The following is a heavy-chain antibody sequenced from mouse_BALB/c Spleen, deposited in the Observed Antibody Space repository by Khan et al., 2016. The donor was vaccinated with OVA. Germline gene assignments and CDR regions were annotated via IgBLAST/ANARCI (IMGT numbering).Heavy chain of an antibody. CDR2: IWAGGST. Sequence: QVRLQQSGPGLVAPSQSLSITCTVSGFSITSYGVHWVRQPPGKGLEWLGVIWAGGSTNYNSALMSRLSISKDNSKSQVFLKSISLQTDDSAMYYCARIKDIWGQGTTLTVSS. CDR3: ARIKDI. J-gene: IGHJ2*01. CDR1: GFSITSYG. D-gene: IGHD1-3*01. V-gene: IGHV2-9*02.